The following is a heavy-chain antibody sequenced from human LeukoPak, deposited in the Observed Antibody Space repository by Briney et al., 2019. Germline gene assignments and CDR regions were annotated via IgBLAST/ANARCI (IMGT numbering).Heavy chain of an antibody. Sequence: PSETLSLTCTVSGVSISSSNSYWGWIRQPPGKGLEWIGSIYYSGNTYYNASLKSQVSISIDTSKNQFSLRLTSVTAADTAVYYCARVRSFYYEDYWGQGTLVTVSS. J-gene: IGHJ4*02. CDR2: IYYSGNT. CDR1: GVSISSSNSY. D-gene: IGHD3-22*01. CDR3: ARVRSFYYEDY. V-gene: IGHV4-39*01.